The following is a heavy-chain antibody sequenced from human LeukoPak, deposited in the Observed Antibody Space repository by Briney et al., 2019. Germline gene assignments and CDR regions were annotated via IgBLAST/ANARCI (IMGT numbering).Heavy chain of an antibody. D-gene: IGHD2-8*01. V-gene: IGHV3-23*01. CDR1: GFTFSNYD. CDR2: ISASGIHI. CDR3: VRMVSGDS. Sequence: GGSLRLSCAVSGFTFSNYDMNWVRQAPGKGPEWVTTISASGIHIYYADSAKGRFTISRDNSRNTLELQMNSLRGENTAVYYCVRMVSGDSWGQGTLVTVTS. J-gene: IGHJ4*02.